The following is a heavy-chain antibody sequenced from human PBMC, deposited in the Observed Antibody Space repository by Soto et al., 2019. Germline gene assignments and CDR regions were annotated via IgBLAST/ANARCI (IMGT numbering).Heavy chain of an antibody. Sequence: EVQLLESGGGLVLPGGSLRLSCAASGFIFSDYSMSWVRQAPGKGLEWVSGISGRGGSTYYADSVKGRFTISRDSSRNTLFLQMNRLRAEDTALYFCARSSGDTWEQYYFDYWGQGTLVHVSS. D-gene: IGHD1-1*01. CDR2: ISGRGGST. V-gene: IGHV3-23*01. CDR3: ARSSGDTWEQYYFDY. J-gene: IGHJ4*02. CDR1: GFIFSDYS.